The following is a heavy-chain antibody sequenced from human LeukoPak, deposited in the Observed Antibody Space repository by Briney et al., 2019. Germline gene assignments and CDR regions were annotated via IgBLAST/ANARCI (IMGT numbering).Heavy chain of an antibody. Sequence: GGALRLSCAASGFPFCNYAMHWVRQAPGKGLEYVSTINSNGGSTYYADSVKGRFTISRDNSKKTLYLQMGSLRAEDMAVYYCARPEKGALDYWGQGTLVTVSS. CDR1: GFPFCNYA. D-gene: IGHD1-14*01. CDR2: INSNGGST. J-gene: IGHJ4*02. V-gene: IGHV3-64*02. CDR3: ARPEKGALDY.